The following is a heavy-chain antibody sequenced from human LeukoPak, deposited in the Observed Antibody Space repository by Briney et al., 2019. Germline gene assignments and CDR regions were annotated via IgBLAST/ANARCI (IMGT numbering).Heavy chain of an antibody. D-gene: IGHD3-10*01. CDR2: ISGSGGST. Sequence: GGSLRLSCAASGFTFSSYAMSWVRQAPGKGLEWVSAISGSGGSTYYADSVRGRFTISRDNSKNTLYLQMNSLRAEDTAVYYCAKDLTSLEFGELSPFDYWGQGTLVTVSS. CDR3: AKDLTSLEFGELSPFDY. J-gene: IGHJ4*02. V-gene: IGHV3-23*01. CDR1: GFTFSSYA.